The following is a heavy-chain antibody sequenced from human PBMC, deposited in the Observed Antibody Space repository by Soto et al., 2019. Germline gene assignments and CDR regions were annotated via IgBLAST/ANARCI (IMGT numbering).Heavy chain of an antibody. CDR3: ARDRGPSSGYYPYWFDP. CDR2: LIPIFGTA. CDR1: GGTFSSYA. D-gene: IGHD3-22*01. J-gene: IGHJ5*02. V-gene: IGHV1-69*12. Sequence: QVQLVQSGAEVKKPGSSVKVSCKASGGTFSSYAISWVRQAPGQVLEWMGELIPIFGTANYAQKFQGRVTIPADESTSTAYMELSSLRSEDTAVYYCARDRGPSSGYYPYWFDPWGEGTLDTFSS.